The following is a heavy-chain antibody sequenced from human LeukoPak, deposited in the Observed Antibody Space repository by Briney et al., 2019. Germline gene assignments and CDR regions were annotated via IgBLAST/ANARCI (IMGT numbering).Heavy chain of an antibody. CDR3: AITISNWFDP. Sequence: GESLKISCKASGYSFTNYWISWMRQMPGKGLEWMGIIYPGDSQTRYSPSFQGQVTISADKSTSTAYLQWSSLKASDTAMYYCAITISNWFDPWGQGTLVTVSS. V-gene: IGHV5-51*01. CDR1: GYSFTNYW. D-gene: IGHD2-2*01. CDR2: IYPGDSQT. J-gene: IGHJ5*02.